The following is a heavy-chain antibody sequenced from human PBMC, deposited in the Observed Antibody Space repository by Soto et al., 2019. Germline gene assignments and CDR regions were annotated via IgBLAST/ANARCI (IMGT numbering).Heavy chain of an antibody. CDR3: ARETGSYYLDS. J-gene: IGHJ4*02. CDR1: GGSISSYF. Sequence: QVQLLESGPGLVKPSETLSLTCTIYGGSISSYFWSWIRQPPGKGLEWIGYIHYSGTTVYSPSLKSRVTMSRDTSENQFTLNLTSVTAADTAVYYGARETGSYYLDSWGQGSLVTVSS. V-gene: IGHV4-59*01. D-gene: IGHD2-15*01. CDR2: IHYSGTT.